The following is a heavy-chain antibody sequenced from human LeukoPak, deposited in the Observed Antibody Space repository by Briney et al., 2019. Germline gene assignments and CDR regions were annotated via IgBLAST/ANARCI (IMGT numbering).Heavy chain of an antibody. Sequence: PGGSLRLSCAESGFMFNTYAMHWVRQAPGKGLEWVAFIQYDGSIQYYEDSVKGRFTISRDNSKDSLYLEVSSLRPEDTAVYYCARLGYCDSGNCFSARPFERWGQGPPATVSS. D-gene: IGHD2-15*01. CDR3: ARLGYCDSGNCFSARPFER. CDR1: GFMFNTYA. J-gene: IGHJ4*02. CDR2: IQYDGSIQ. V-gene: IGHV3-30*02.